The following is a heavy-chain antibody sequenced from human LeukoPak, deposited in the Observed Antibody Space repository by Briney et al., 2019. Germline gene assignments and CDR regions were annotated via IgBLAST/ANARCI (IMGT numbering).Heavy chain of an antibody. CDR1: GGSISSSSYY. V-gene: IGHV4-39*01. D-gene: IGHD6-19*01. CDR3: ARHRDHPGFPYSSGWYGY. Sequence: SETLSLTCTVSGGSISSSSYYWGWIRPPPGKGLEWIGSIYYSGSTYYNPSLKSRVTISVDTSKNQFSLKLSSVTAADTAVYYCARHRDHPGFPYSSGWYGYWGQGTLVTVSS. CDR2: IYYSGST. J-gene: IGHJ4*02.